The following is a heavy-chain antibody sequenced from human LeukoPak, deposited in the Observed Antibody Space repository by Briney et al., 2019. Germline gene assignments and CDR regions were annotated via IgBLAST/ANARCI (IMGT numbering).Heavy chain of an antibody. Sequence: PSETLSLTCTVSGVSMNLFYWSWLRQPPGKGLEWLGYIYESGSTDYHPSLKSRIAMSLDTSKNQYSLEVSSMTAADTAVYYCARGLRMAMTGMIWDSWGQGTPVTVSS. CDR3: ARGLRMAMTGMIWDS. J-gene: IGHJ4*02. D-gene: IGHD6-19*01. V-gene: IGHV4-59*01. CDR1: GVSMNLFY. CDR2: IYESGST.